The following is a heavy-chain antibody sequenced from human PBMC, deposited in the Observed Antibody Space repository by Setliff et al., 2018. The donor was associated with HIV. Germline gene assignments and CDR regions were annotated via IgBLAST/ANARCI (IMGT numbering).Heavy chain of an antibody. CDR1: GGSISSDGYY. D-gene: IGHD1-1*01. Sequence: SETLSLTCTVSGGSISSDGYYWGWIRQHPGKGLEWIGYIYYSGSTYYNPSLKSRVTISVDTSKSHFSLNLNSVTAADTAVYYCARGTTSITFDYWSQGTLVTVSS. J-gene: IGHJ4*02. V-gene: IGHV4-31*03. CDR3: ARGTTSITFDY. CDR2: IYYSGST.